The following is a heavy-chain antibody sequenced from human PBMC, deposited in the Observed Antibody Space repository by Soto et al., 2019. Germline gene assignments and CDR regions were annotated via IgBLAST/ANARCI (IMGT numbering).Heavy chain of an antibody. V-gene: IGHV3-23*01. CDR1: GIIFGSYD. Sequence: EVQLLESGGGLVQPGGSLRLSCVASGIIFGSYDMSWVRQAPGKGLEWGSAVRVSDIRTFYADSVRGRFTISRDNSKNTLYLQMNSLRAEDTAVYYCAQFHGLGIYSPWFDPWGQGTLITVSS. CDR2: VRVSDIRT. J-gene: IGHJ5*02. CDR3: AQFHGLGIYSPWFDP. D-gene: IGHD3-10*01.